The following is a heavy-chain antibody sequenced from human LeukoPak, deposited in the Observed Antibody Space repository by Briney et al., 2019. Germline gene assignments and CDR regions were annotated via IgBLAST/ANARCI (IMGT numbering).Heavy chain of an antibody. CDR1: GGSISNYP. J-gene: IGHJ4*02. Sequence: SETLSLTCTVSGGSISNYPWSWIRQPAGKGLEWIGQIHTSGSTKYNPPLKSRVTMTIDTTEDQVTLTIRTVTAADTAFYYCARRDISSGWSFDYWGQGTLVTVSS. CDR2: IHTSGST. CDR3: ARRDISSGWSFDY. D-gene: IGHD6-19*01. V-gene: IGHV4-4*07.